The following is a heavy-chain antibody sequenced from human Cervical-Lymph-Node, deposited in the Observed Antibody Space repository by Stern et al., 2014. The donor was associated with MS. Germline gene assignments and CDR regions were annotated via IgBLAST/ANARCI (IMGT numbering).Heavy chain of an antibody. CDR2: IIPIFGTA. V-gene: IGHV1-69*01. D-gene: IGHD1-26*01. Sequence: VQLVESGAAVKKHGSSGTVSCKASGGTFSSYAISWVRQAPGQGLEWMGGIIPIFGTANYAQKLQGRVTITADESTSTAYMELSSLRSEDTAVYYCARGELKEGLVRGMDVWGQGTTVTVSS. J-gene: IGHJ6*02. CDR1: GGTFSSYA. CDR3: ARGELKEGLVRGMDV.